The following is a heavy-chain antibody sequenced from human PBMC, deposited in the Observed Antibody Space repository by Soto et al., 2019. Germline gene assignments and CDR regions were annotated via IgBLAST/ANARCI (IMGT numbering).Heavy chain of an antibody. J-gene: IGHJ4*02. D-gene: IGHD6-13*01. CDR1: GGSISSGGYS. CDR3: ASGQQLVRNY. Sequence: QLQLQESGSGLVKPSQTLSLTCAVSGGSISSGGYSWSWIRQPPGKGLEWIGYICHSGSTYYNPPVTSRVTISVDRSKHQFSLKLSSVTAADTAVYYCASGQQLVRNYWGQGTLVTVSS. V-gene: IGHV4-30-2*01. CDR2: ICHSGST.